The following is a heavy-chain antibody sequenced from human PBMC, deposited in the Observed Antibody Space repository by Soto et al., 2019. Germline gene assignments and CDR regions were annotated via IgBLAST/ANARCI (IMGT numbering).Heavy chain of an antibody. D-gene: IGHD2-2*01. Sequence: GASVKVSSKASGSTFTSYAIIWLRQAPGQGLEWMGWISAYNGNTNYAQKLQGRVTMTTDTSTTTAYMELRSLRSDDTAVYYCARSGQPAGYWGQGPLVTVSS. CDR3: ARSGQPAGY. CDR2: ISAYNGNT. J-gene: IGHJ4*02. CDR1: GSTFTSYA. V-gene: IGHV1-18*01.